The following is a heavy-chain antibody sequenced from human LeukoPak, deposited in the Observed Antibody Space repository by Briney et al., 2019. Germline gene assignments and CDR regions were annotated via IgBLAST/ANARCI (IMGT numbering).Heavy chain of an antibody. V-gene: IGHV4-4*02. CDR1: GGSISSSSSIC. CDR3: ARVGGPSGPDS. Sequence: PSETLSLTCAVSGGSISSSSSICWTWVRQPPGEGLEWIGEIYHNGATNYNPSLKSRVTMLLDKSKNQFFLKLNSVTAADTAVYYCARVGGPSGPDSWGQGTLVTVSS. D-gene: IGHD2-15*01. CDR2: IYHNGAT. J-gene: IGHJ4*02.